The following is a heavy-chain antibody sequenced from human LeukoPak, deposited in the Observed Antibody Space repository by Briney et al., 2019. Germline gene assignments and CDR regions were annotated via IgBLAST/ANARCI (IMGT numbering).Heavy chain of an antibody. V-gene: IGHV3-30*18. D-gene: IGHD3-3*01. CDR2: ISYDGSNK. CDR1: GFTFNSYG. CDR3: AKDPDYDFWSGPTYYYYGMDV. J-gene: IGHJ6*02. Sequence: GGSLRLSCAASGFTFNSYGMHWVRQAPGKGLEWVAVISYDGSNKYYADSVKGRFTISRDNSKNTLYLQMNGLRAEDTAVYYCAKDPDYDFWSGPTYYYYGMDVWGQGTTVTVSS.